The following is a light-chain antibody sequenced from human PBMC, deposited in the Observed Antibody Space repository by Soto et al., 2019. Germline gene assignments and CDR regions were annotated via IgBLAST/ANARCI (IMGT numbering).Light chain of an antibody. J-gene: IGLJ2*01. V-gene: IGLV2-11*01. CDR3: CSYAGSYGVV. CDR2: DVN. Sequence: QSVLTQPRSVSGSPGHSVTISCTGTSSDVGGYNYVSWYQQHPGKAPNLMIYDVNKRPSGVPDRFSGSKSGNTASLTISGLQAEDEADYSCCSYAGSYGVVFGGGTKLTVL. CDR1: SSDVGGYNY.